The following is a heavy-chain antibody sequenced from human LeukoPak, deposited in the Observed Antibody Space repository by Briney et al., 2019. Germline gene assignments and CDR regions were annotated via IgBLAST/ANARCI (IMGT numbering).Heavy chain of an antibody. CDR3: AREAAGTGDYFDY. CDR2: INPNSGGT. V-gene: IGHV1-2*02. CDR1: GYTFTVYY. Sequence: ASVKVSCTASGYTFTVYYMHWVRQAPGQGLEWMGWINPNSGGTNYAQKFQGRVTMTRDKAISTAYMELSRLRSDDTAVYYCAREAAGTGDYFDYWGQGTLVTVSS. D-gene: IGHD6-13*01. J-gene: IGHJ4*02.